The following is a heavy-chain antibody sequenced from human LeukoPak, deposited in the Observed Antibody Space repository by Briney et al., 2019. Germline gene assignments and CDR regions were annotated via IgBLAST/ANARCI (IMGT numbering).Heavy chain of an antibody. CDR2: IYYSGST. J-gene: IGHJ4*02. D-gene: IGHD1-1*01. V-gene: IGHV4-59*01. CDR3: ARGVAGTGLGGAFDY. CDR1: GGSISSYY. Sequence: SETLFLTCTVSGGSISSYYWSWIRQPPGKGLEWIGYIYYSGSTTYNPSLKSRVSISVDTSKNQFSLKLSSVTAADTAVYYCARGVAGTGLGGAFDYWGQGTLVTVSS.